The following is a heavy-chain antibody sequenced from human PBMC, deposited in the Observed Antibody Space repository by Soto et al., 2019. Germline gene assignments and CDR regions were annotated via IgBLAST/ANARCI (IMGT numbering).Heavy chain of an antibody. CDR2: ISAYNGNT. CDR3: ARDSTDIVLVPAASLDFDY. J-gene: IGHJ4*02. D-gene: IGHD2-2*01. V-gene: IGHV1-18*01. CDR1: GYTLTSYG. Sequence: ASVKVSCKASGYTLTSYGISWVRQAPGQGLEWMGWISAYNGNTNYAQKLQGRVTMTTDTSTSTAYMELRSLRSDDTAVYYCARDSTDIVLVPAASLDFDYWGRG.